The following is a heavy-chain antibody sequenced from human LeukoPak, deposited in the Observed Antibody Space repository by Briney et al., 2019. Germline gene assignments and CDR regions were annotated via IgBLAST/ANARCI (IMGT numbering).Heavy chain of an antibody. D-gene: IGHD3-22*01. CDR3: TKDNRGYYDSSGYPDY. V-gene: IGHV3-9*01. Sequence: PGGSLRLSCAASGFTFDDYARPWVRQAPGKGLEWVSGISWNSGSIGYADSVKGRFTTSRDNAKNSLYLQMNSLRAEDTALYYCTKDNRGYYDSSGYPDYWGQGTLVTVSS. CDR2: ISWNSGSI. J-gene: IGHJ4*02. CDR1: GFTFDDYA.